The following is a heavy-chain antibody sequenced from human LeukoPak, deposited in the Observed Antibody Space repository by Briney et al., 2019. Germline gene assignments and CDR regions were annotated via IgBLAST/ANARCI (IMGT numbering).Heavy chain of an antibody. D-gene: IGHD6-19*01. J-gene: IGHJ4*02. CDR3: ARSSGWWSLDY. V-gene: IGHV3-23*01. CDR1: GFTFSTAS. Sequence: VGSLRLSCAASGFTFSTASLHWVRQAPGRGLEWVSAFDTGFGTYYPDSLKGRFSISRDNSKNTLFLQMNSLRTEDTAVYYCARSSGWWSLDYWGQGTLVTVSS. CDR2: FDTGFGT.